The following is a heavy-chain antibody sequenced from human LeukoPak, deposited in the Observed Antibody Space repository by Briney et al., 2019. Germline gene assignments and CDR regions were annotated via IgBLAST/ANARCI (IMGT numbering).Heavy chain of an antibody. CDR2: ISYDGSNK. Sequence: GGSLRLSCAASRFTFSSYAMHWVRQAPGKGLEWVAVISYDGSNKYYADSVKGRFTISRDNSKNTLYLQMNSLRAEDTAVYYCARRAAAGTGLDYYYYGMDVWGKGTTVTVSS. J-gene: IGHJ6*04. D-gene: IGHD6-13*01. V-gene: IGHV3-30*04. CDR1: RFTFSSYA. CDR3: ARRAAAGTGLDYYYYGMDV.